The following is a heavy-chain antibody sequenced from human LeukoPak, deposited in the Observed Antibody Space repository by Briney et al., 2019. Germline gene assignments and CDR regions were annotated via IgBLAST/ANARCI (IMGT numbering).Heavy chain of an antibody. CDR1: GGSITGYY. D-gene: IGHD6-19*01. V-gene: IGHV4-59*08. J-gene: IGHJ5*02. CDR3: ARQSYSSGWGLVPADH. Sequence: SETLSLTCTVSGGSITGYYWSWIRQPPGKGLEWIGYFYDIGSTSYNPSLKSRVTISVDTSKNQFSLEFNSVTAADTAVYYCARQSYSSGWGLVPADHWGQGTLVTVSS. CDR2: FYDIGST.